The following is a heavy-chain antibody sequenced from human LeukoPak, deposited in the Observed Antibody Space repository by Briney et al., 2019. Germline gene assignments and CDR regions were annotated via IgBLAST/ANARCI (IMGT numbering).Heavy chain of an antibody. D-gene: IGHD2-8*01. J-gene: IGHJ3*02. V-gene: IGHV1-69*05. CDR2: IIPIFGTA. CDR1: GGTFSSYA. Sequence: SVNVSCKASGGTFSSYAISWVRQAPGQGLDWMGRIIPIFGTANYAQKFRGRVTITTDESTSTAYMELSSLRSEDTTVYYCARERDIVLMVRYDSSGLPESYAFDIWGQGTMVTVSS. CDR3: ARERDIVLMVRYDSSGLPESYAFDI.